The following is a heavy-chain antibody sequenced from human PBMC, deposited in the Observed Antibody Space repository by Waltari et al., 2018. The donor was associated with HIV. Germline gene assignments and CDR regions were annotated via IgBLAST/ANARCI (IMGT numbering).Heavy chain of an antibody. Sequence: EVQLVESGGGLIQPGGSLRLSCAASGFSVSSNYMSWVREAPGKGLEWVSVIYSGGSTYYADSVKGRFTISRDNSKNTLYLQMNSLRAEDTAVYYCARGFGCGGDCYYFDYWGQGTLVTVSS. J-gene: IGHJ4*02. CDR1: GFSVSSNY. V-gene: IGHV3-53*01. D-gene: IGHD2-21*02. CDR3: ARGFGCGGDCYYFDY. CDR2: IYSGGST.